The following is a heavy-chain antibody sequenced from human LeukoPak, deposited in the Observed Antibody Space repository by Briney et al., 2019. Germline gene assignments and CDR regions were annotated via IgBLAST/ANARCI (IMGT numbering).Heavy chain of an antibody. V-gene: IGHV1-69*13. J-gene: IGHJ4*02. Sequence: GASVKVSCKASGGTFSSYTISWVRQAPGQGLEWMGGIIPIFGTANHAQKFQGRVTITADESTSTAYLELSSLRSEDTAVYYCAGSPPQNFDILTGYFADWGQGTLVTVSS. D-gene: IGHD3-9*01. CDR3: AGSPPQNFDILTGYFAD. CDR1: GGTFSSYT. CDR2: IIPIFGTA.